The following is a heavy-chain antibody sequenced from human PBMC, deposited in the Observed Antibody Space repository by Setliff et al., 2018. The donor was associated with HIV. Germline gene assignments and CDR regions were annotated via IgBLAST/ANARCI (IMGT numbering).Heavy chain of an antibody. J-gene: IGHJ5*01. D-gene: IGHD2-8*01. Sequence: SETLSLTCNVSGGAFNGYYWSWIRQSPGKGLEWIGEINHSGTTNYNPSLKSRVTISVDTSKNQFSLKVNSVTAEDTAVYYCARPLLRTNTVYGILGNWFDSWGRGTLVTVSS. CDR1: GGAFNGYY. V-gene: IGHV4-34*09. CDR3: ARPLLRTNTVYGILGNWFDS. CDR2: INHSGTT.